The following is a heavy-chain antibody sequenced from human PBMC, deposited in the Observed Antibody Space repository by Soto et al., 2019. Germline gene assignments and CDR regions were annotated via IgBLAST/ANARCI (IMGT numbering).Heavy chain of an antibody. CDR2: INGDGSST. J-gene: IGHJ4*02. CDR1: GFTFGNYW. CDR3: VRDAGHRGDY. Sequence: EVQLVESGGGLIQPGGSLRLACAASGFTFGNYWMHWVRQSPGKGLVWVSSINGDGSSTTYADSVEGRFTVSRDSAKNTLHLQMNSLRVEDTAVYYCVRDAGHRGDYWGQGTLVTVS. V-gene: IGHV3-74*03. D-gene: IGHD3-10*01.